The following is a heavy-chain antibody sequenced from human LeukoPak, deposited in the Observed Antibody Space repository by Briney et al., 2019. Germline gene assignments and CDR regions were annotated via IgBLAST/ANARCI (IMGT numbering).Heavy chain of an antibody. CDR2: IYYSGST. J-gene: IGHJ6*03. CDR1: GGSISSSNW. V-gene: IGHV4-39*01. Sequence: SETLSLTCAASGGSISSSNWWGWIRQPPGKGLEWIGTIYYSGSTYYNPSLTSRVTISVDTSKNQFSLKLSSVTAADTAVYYCARHKDYYYSYMDVWGKGTTVTISS. CDR3: ARHKDYYYSYMDV.